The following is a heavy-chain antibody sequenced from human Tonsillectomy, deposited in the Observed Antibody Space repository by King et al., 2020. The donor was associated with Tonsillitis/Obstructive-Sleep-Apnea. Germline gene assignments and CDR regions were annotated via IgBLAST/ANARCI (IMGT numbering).Heavy chain of an antibody. D-gene: IGHD4-17*01. J-gene: IGHJ6*03. CDR1: GFTFSDYY. Sequence: VQLVESGGGLVKPGGSLRLSCAASGFTFSDYYMSWIRQAPGKGLEWVSYISSSSSYTNYADSVKGRFTIPRDNTKNSLYLQMNSLRAEDTAVYYCARVNGDHGGGYYYYFYMDVWGKGTTATVSS. V-gene: IGHV3-11*05. CDR3: ARVNGDHGGGYYYYFYMDV. CDR2: ISSSSSYT.